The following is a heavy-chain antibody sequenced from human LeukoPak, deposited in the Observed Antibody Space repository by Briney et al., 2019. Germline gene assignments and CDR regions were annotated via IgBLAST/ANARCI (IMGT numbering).Heavy chain of an antibody. D-gene: IGHD5-18*01. Sequence: GGSLRLSCAASGFTFSSYAMSWVRQAPGKGLEWVSSISGSGASTYYADSVEGRFIISRGNSRNTLYLQMDSLRAEDTAVYYCAIGYGYSYDSSMDYWGQGTLVPVSS. V-gene: IGHV3-23*01. CDR2: ISGSGAST. J-gene: IGHJ4*02. CDR1: GFTFSSYA. CDR3: AIGYGYSYDSSMDY.